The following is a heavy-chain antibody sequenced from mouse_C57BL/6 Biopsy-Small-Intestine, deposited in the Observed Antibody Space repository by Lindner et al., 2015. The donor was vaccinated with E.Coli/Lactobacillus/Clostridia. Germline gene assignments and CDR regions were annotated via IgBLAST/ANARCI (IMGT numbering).Heavy chain of an antibody. V-gene: IGHV5-17*01. CDR3: VRYGNYYFDY. CDR2: ISSDSYTI. CDR1: GFTFSDYG. Sequence: VQLQESGGGSVEPGGSRKLSCAASGFTFSDYGMHWVRQAPEKGLEWIAFISSDSYTIYYADTVKGRFTISRDNAKNTLFLQMTSLRSEDIAMYYCVRYGNYYFDYWGQGTTLTVSS. D-gene: IGHD2-1*01. J-gene: IGHJ2*01.